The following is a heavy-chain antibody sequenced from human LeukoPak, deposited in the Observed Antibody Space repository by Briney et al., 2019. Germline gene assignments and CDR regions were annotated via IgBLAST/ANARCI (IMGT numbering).Heavy chain of an antibody. D-gene: IGHD6-19*01. Sequence: ASVKVSCKASGYTFTSYYIHWVRLAPGQGLQWMGIINPSAGGTVYAQSFQGRVSMTRDTSTSTVFMELSSLRPDDTAVYFCARDRRSSGWFLSHFDYWGQGALVTVSS. CDR2: INPSAGGT. J-gene: IGHJ4*02. CDR1: GYTFTSYY. V-gene: IGHV1-46*01. CDR3: ARDRRSSGWFLSHFDY.